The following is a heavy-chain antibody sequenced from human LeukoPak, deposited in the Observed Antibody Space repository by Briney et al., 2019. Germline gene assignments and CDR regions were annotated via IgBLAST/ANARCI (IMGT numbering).Heavy chain of an antibody. D-gene: IGHD3-16*01. CDR2: ISAYNGNT. CDR3: ARVARLGTAGDY. J-gene: IGHJ4*02. CDR1: GYTFTSYG. V-gene: IGHV1-18*01. Sequence: DSVKVSCKASGYTFTSYGISWVRQAPGQGREWMGWISAYNGNTNYAQKLQGRVTMTTDTSTSTAYMELRSLRSDDTAVYYCARVARLGTAGDYWGQGTLVTVSS.